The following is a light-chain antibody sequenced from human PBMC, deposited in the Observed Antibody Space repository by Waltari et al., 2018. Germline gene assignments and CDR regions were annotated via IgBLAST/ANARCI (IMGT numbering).Light chain of an antibody. J-gene: IGKJ2*01. CDR1: QSVSSSY. CDR2: GAS. V-gene: IGKV3-20*01. CDR3: QQYGNSPYT. Sequence: ELVLTQSPGTLSLSPGERATLSCRASQSVSSSYLSWYQQKPGQAPRLLIYGASRRATGIPDRFSGSGSGTDFTLTISRLEPEDFAVYYCQQYGNSPYTFGQGTKLEIK.